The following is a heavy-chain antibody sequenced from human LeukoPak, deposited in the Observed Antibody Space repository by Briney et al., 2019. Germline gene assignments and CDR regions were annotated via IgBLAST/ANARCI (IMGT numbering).Heavy chain of an antibody. V-gene: IGHV3-23*01. Sequence: GGSLRLSCAASGFTFSSYAMSWVRQAPGKGLEWVSAISGSGGSTYYADSVKGRFTISRGISKNTLYLQMNSLRADDTAVYYCAKDQWELPSNWFDPWGQGTLVTVSS. CDR2: ISGSGGST. CDR1: GFTFSSYA. D-gene: IGHD1-26*01. CDR3: AKDQWELPSNWFDP. J-gene: IGHJ5*02.